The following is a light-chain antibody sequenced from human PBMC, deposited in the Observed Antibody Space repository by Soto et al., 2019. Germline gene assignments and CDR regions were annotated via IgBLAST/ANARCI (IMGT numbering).Light chain of an antibody. J-gene: IGLJ2*01. CDR1: SSDVGGPNF. V-gene: IGLV2-8*01. Sequence: QSALTQPPSASGSPGQSVTISCTGTSSDVGGPNFVSWYQQHPGKAPKFLIYEVTKRPSGVPDRFSGSKSGITASLTVSGLQADDEAYYYCSAYAGNNNPVIFGGGTKLPVL. CDR3: SAYAGNNNPVI. CDR2: EVT.